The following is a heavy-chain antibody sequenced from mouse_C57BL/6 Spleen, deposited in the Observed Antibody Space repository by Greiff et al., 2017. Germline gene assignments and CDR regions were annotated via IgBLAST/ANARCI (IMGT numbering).Heavy chain of an antibody. CDR3: TLLWRRRGYYFDY. CDR2: IDPENGDT. D-gene: IGHD2-2*01. CDR1: GFNIKDDY. Sequence: VQLQQSGAELVRPGASVKLSCTASGFNIKDDYMHWVKQRPEQGLEWIGWIDPENGDTEYASKFPGKATITADTSSNTAYLQLSSQTSEDTAVYYCTLLWRRRGYYFDYWGQGTTLTVSS. J-gene: IGHJ2*01. V-gene: IGHV14-4*01.